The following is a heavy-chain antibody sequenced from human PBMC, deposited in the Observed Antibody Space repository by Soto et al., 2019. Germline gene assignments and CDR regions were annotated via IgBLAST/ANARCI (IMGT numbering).Heavy chain of an antibody. Sequence: SETLSLTCTVSGGTIISSSYYWGWIRKPPGKGLEWIGSIYYSGSTYYNPSLKSRVTISVDTSKNQFSLKLSSVTAADTAVYYCARGSFGVVIMGNNWFDPWGQGTLVTVSS. CDR2: IYYSGST. CDR1: GGTIISSSYY. V-gene: IGHV4-39*01. J-gene: IGHJ5*02. D-gene: IGHD3-3*01. CDR3: ARGSFGVVIMGNNWFDP.